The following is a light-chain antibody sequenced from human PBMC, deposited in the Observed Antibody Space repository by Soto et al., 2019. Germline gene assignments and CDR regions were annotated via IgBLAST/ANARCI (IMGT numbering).Light chain of an antibody. CDR2: GAS. J-gene: IGKJ1*01. Sequence: EVVLTQSPGTLSLSPGERATLSCRASQSVSSSYLAWYQQRPGQAPRLLIYGASNRATGIPDRFSGSGSGTDFTLTISRLEPEDFAVYYCQDYGRSRTFGEGTKV. CDR3: QDYGRSRT. V-gene: IGKV3-20*01. CDR1: QSVSSSY.